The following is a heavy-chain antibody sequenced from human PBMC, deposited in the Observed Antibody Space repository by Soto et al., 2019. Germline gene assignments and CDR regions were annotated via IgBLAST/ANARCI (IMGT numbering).Heavy chain of an antibody. D-gene: IGHD4-17*01. Sequence: QVQLQESGPGLVKPSQTLSLTCTVSGGSINSGDYYWSWIRQPPGKGLVWIGYIYYSGSTYYNPPLRSRVTISIDTSKHHFFLNLSSVTAADTAVYYCARIGLTTALLWGQGTLVTVSS. CDR2: IYYSGST. CDR1: GGSINSGDYY. CDR3: ARIGLTTALL. J-gene: IGHJ4*02. V-gene: IGHV4-30-4*01.